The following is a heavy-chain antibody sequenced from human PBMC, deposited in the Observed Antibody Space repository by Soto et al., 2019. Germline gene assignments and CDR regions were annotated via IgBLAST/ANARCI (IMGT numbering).Heavy chain of an antibody. CDR3: ARTPRGQWELPYYYYGMDV. Sequence: QVQLVESGGVVVQPGRSLRLSCAASGFTFSSYAMHWVRQAPGKGLEWVAVISYDGSNKYYADSVKGRFTISRDNSKNTLYLQMNSLRAEDTAVYYCARTPRGQWELPYYYYGMDVWGQGTTVTVSS. J-gene: IGHJ6*02. D-gene: IGHD1-26*01. CDR1: GFTFSSYA. V-gene: IGHV3-30-3*01. CDR2: ISYDGSNK.